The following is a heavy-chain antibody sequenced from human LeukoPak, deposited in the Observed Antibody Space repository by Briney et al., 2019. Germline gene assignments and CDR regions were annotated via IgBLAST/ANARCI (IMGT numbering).Heavy chain of an antibody. CDR2: IYYTGST. CDR3: ARVGVTTSGYNWFDP. J-gene: IGHJ5*02. V-gene: IGHV4-39*01. Sequence: PSETLSLTCTVSGGSISSSSYYWGWIRRPPGKGLEWIGSIYYTGSTYYNPSLKSRVTMSVDTSNNQFSLKLSSVTAADTAVYYCARVGVTTSGYNWFDPWGQGTLVTVSS. CDR1: GGSISSSSYY. D-gene: IGHD2-21*02.